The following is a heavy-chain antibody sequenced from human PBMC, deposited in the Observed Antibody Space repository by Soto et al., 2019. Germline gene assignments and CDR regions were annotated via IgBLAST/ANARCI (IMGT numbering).Heavy chain of an antibody. J-gene: IGHJ6*02. D-gene: IGHD4-17*01. V-gene: IGHV4-4*02. Sequence: QVQLQESGPGLVKPSGTLSLTCAVSGGSISSSNWWSWVRQPPGKGLEWIGEIYHSGSTNYNPSLKSRVTISVDKSKNQFSLKLSSVTAADTAVYHCARNSYGDYVKNYYGMDVWGQGTTVTVSS. CDR1: GGSISSSNW. CDR3: ARNSYGDYVKNYYGMDV. CDR2: IYHSGST.